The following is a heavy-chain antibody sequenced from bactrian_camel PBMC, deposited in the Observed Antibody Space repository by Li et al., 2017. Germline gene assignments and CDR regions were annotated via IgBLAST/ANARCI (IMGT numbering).Heavy chain of an antibody. D-gene: IGHD2*01. CDR1: EFTFSTTY. CDR3: VIQNMGYNGSYYYDY. CDR2: IYSDHSNT. Sequence: HVQLVVSGGGLVQPGGSLRLSCAASEFTFSTTYINWVRQAPGKGLEWVSGIYSDHSNTYYADPVKGRFTISRDNAKNTVYLQMNSLRSDDTALYYCVIQNMGYNGSYYYDYWGQGTQVTVS. J-gene: IGHJ4*01. V-gene: IGHV3S6*01.